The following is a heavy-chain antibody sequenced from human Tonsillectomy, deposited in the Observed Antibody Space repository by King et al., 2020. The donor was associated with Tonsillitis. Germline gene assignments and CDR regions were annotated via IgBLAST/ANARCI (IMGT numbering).Heavy chain of an antibody. J-gene: IGHJ2*01. CDR1: GFSLSTRGVG. Sequence: TLKESGPTLVKPTQTLTRTCTFSGFSLSTRGVGVGWIRQPPGKALEWLALIYWNDDKRYSPSLKSRLTITKDTSKNQVLLTMTNMDPVDTATYYCAHLSTINYYGQPGCYFYLCGRGTLVTVSS. V-gene: IGHV2-5*01. CDR3: AHLSTINYYGQPGCYFYL. D-gene: IGHD3-10*01. CDR2: IYWNDDK.